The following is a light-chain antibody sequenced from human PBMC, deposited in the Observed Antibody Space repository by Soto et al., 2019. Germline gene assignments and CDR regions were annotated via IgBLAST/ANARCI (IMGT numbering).Light chain of an antibody. CDR3: AAWDDSLNGYV. J-gene: IGLJ1*01. V-gene: IGLV1-44*01. CDR2: ANN. Sequence: QSVLTQPPSASGTPGQRVTISCSGSSSNIGSNTVNWYQQLPGTAPKLLIHANNQRPSGVPDRFNGSKSGTSASLAISWLQSEEADYYCAAWDDSLNGYVFGTGTKLTVL. CDR1: SSNIGSNT.